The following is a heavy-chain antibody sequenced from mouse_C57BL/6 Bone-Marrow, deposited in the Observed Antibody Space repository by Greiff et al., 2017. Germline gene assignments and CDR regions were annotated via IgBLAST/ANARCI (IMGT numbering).Heavy chain of an antibody. Sequence: EVMLVESGGGLVQPKGSLKLSCAASGFSFNTYAMNWVRQAPGKGLEWVARIRSKSNNYATYYADSVKDRFTISRDDSESMLYLQMNNLKTEDTAMYYCVRYGSSYWYFDVWGTGTTVTVSS. CDR3: VRYGSSYWYFDV. CDR1: GFSFNTYA. J-gene: IGHJ1*03. CDR2: IRSKSNNYAT. D-gene: IGHD1-1*01. V-gene: IGHV10-1*01.